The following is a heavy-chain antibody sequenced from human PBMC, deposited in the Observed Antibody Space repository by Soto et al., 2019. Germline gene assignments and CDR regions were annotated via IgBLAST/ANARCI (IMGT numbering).Heavy chain of an antibody. V-gene: IGHV4-39*07. J-gene: IGHJ4*02. CDR1: GGSISSSSYY. CDR3: ARLSPSDYGLIDY. D-gene: IGHD4-17*01. Sequence: SETLSLTCTVSGGSISSSSYYWGWIRQPPGKGLEWIGSIYYSGSTYYNPSLKSRVTISVDTSKNQFSLKLSSVTAADTAVYYCARLSPSDYGLIDYWGQGTLVTVSS. CDR2: IYYSGST.